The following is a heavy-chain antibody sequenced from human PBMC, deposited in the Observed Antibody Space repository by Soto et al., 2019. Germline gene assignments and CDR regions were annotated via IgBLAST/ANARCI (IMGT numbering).Heavy chain of an antibody. Sequence: SETLSLTCALYGGSFDGYYWSWIRQSPGKGLEWIGEIHHSGSTKYNPSLKSRVSLSVDTSTKQFSLKMTSMTAADRGVYYRARGVDSWSGYLFWGQGTPVTVSS. CDR1: GGSFDGYY. J-gene: IGHJ4*02. D-gene: IGHD3-3*01. CDR2: IHHSGST. CDR3: ARGVDSWSGYLF. V-gene: IGHV4-34*01.